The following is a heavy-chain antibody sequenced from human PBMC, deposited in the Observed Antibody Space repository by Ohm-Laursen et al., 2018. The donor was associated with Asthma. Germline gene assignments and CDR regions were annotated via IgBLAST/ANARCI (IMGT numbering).Heavy chain of an antibody. CDR2: IYYSGST. D-gene: IGHD3-9*01. V-gene: IGHV4-39*01. CDR3: ARHGVTVRYFDWSTPLGGMDV. CDR1: GGSISSSSYY. J-gene: IGHJ6*02. Sequence: SDTLSLTCIVSGGSISSSSYYWGWIRQPPGKGLEWIGSIYYSGSTYYNPSLKSRVTISVDTSKNQFSLKLSSVTAADTAVYYCARHGVTVRYFDWSTPLGGMDVWGQGTTVTVSS.